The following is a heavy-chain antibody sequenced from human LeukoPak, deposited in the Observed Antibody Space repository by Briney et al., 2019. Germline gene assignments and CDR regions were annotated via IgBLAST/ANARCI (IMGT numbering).Heavy chain of an antibody. CDR3: ARRIVAVTTDNWFDP. CDR2: INHSGST. J-gene: IGHJ5*02. CDR1: GGSFSGYY. Sequence: PSETLSLTCAVYGGSFSGYYWSWIRQPPGKGLEWIGEINHSGSTNYNPSLKSRVTISVDTSKNQFSLKLSSVTAADTAVYYCARRIVAVTTDNWFDPWGQGTLVTVSS. V-gene: IGHV4-34*01. D-gene: IGHD3-22*01.